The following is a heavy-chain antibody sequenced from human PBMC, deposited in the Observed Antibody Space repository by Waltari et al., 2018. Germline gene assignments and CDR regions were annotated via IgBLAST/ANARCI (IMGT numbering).Heavy chain of an antibody. CDR1: GYTFTRYW. CDR2: TYPGDSNT. J-gene: IGHJ4*02. V-gene: IGHV5-51*01. D-gene: IGHD5-18*01. Sequence: EVQLVQSGAEVKKPGESLKISCEGSGYTFTRYWIGWVRQMPGKGLEWMGVTYPGDSNTRDSPSFQGQVTISADKSISTAYLQWSSLKASDTAMYFCARQPLHSYGTRHFDYWGQGTLVTVSS. CDR3: ARQPLHSYGTRHFDY.